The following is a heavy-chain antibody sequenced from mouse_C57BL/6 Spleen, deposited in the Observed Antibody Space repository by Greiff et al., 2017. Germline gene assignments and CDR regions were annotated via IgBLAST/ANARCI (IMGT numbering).Heavy chain of an antibody. D-gene: IGHD1-2*01. CDR2: IHPNSGST. CDR1: GYTFTSYW. V-gene: IGHV1-64*01. CDR3: AGEDYDGFAGFAY. J-gene: IGHJ3*01. Sequence: QVQLQQPGAELVKPGASVKLSCKASGYTFTSYWMHWVKQRPGQGLEWIGMIHPNSGSTNYNEKFKSKATLTVDKSSSTAYMQLSSLTSEDSAVYYCAGEDYDGFAGFAYWGQGTLVTVSA.